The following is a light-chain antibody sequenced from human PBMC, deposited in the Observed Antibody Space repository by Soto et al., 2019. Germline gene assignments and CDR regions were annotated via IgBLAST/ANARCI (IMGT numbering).Light chain of an antibody. CDR2: GSS. V-gene: IGLV1-40*01. CDR1: SANIGAGYD. CDR3: QSYDSSLSGFYV. Sequence: QSALTQPPSVSGAPGQRVTISCTGSSANIGAGYDVHWYQHLPGTAPKLLIYGSSNRPSGVPDRFSASKSGTSASLAITGLQAEDEADYYCQSYDSSLSGFYVFGTGTKVTVL. J-gene: IGLJ1*01.